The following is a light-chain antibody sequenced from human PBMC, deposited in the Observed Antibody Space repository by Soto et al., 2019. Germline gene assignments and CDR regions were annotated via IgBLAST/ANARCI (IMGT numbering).Light chain of an antibody. CDR1: QSILNN. Sequence: EIVMTQSPATLSVSPGERATLSCRASQSILNNLAWYQQKPGQAPRLLMYGAFTRATGIPARFSGSVYGTEFTLTISSLQSEDSAVYSCQQYKWPPEWTFGQRTKVDIK. CDR3: QQYKWPPEWT. CDR2: GAF. J-gene: IGKJ1*01. V-gene: IGKV3-15*01.